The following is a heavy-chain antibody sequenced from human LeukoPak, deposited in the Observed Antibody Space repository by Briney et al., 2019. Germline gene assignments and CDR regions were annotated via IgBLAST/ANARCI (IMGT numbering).Heavy chain of an antibody. D-gene: IGHD6-13*01. Sequence: SQTLSLTCAVSGGSISSGGYSWSWIRQPPGKGLEWIGYIYHSGSTYYNPSLKSRVTISVDTSKNQFSLKLSSVTAADTAVYYCARDIDLEQLVPGYYFDYWGQGTLDTVSS. J-gene: IGHJ4*02. V-gene: IGHV4-30-2*01. CDR3: ARDIDLEQLVPGYYFDY. CDR2: IYHSGST. CDR1: GGSISSGGYS.